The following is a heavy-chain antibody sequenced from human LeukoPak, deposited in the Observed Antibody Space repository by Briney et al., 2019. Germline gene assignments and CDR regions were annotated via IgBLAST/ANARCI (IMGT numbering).Heavy chain of an antibody. V-gene: IGHV3-49*04. Sequence: PGRSLRLSCTASGFIFGDYAMSWVRQAPGKGLEWVGFIRSKAYGGTTEYAASVKGRFTISRDDSKSIACLQMNSLKTEDTAVYYCTRGGIRFLEWLLSEYWGQGTLVTVSS. CDR1: GFIFGDYA. D-gene: IGHD3-3*01. CDR3: TRGGIRFLEWLLSEY. CDR2: IRSKAYGGTT. J-gene: IGHJ4*02.